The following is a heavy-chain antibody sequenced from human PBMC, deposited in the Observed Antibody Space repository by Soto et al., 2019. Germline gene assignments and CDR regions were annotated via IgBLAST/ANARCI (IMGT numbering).Heavy chain of an antibody. D-gene: IGHD3-9*01. Sequence: QITLKESGPTLVRPTQTLTLTCAFSGFSLSTSGVGVGWIRQPPGKALEWLAVICWDDSKHYSPSLRSRLTTTKDTSKNQVVLTMTNMDHMDTGTYYCAHKGPEDWPLDYWGQGTQVSVSS. CDR2: ICWDDSK. CDR1: GFSLSTSGVG. CDR3: AHKGPEDWPLDY. V-gene: IGHV2-5*02. J-gene: IGHJ4*02.